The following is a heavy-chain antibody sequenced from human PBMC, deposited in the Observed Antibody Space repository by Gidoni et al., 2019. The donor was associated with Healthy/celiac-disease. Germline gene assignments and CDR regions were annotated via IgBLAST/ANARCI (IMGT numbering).Heavy chain of an antibody. Sequence: QVQLQESGPGLVKPSGTLSLTCAVSGGSISSSNWWSWVRQPPGKGLEWIGEIYHSGSTNYNPSLKSRVTISVDKSKNQFSLKLSSVTAADTAVYYCARDPPYYYDSSGFRYFDLWGRGTLVTVSS. CDR1: GGSISSSNW. D-gene: IGHD3-22*01. CDR3: ARDPPYYYDSSGFRYFDL. V-gene: IGHV4-4*02. J-gene: IGHJ2*01. CDR2: IYHSGST.